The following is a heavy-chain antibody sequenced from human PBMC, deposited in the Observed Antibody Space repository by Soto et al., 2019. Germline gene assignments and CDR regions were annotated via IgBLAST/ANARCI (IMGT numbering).Heavy chain of an antibody. Sequence: EVQLLESGGGLVQPGGSLRLSCFASGFTFDNYAMSWVRQAPGKGLEWVSTIRGSGEVTYSADSVKGRFTVSRDNSKNTLYLQMNSLRAEDTAVYYCVKGAAPTYYYYMDVWGKGTTVTVSS. V-gene: IGHV3-23*01. CDR1: GFTFDNYA. J-gene: IGHJ6*03. CDR2: IRGSGEVT. D-gene: IGHD6-25*01. CDR3: VKGAAPTYYYYMDV.